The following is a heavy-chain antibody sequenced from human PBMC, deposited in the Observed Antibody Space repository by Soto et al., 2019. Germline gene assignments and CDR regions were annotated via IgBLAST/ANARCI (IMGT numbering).Heavy chain of an antibody. Sequence: GGSLRLSCAASGFTFDDYAMHWVRQAPGKGLEWVSGISWNSGSIGYADSVKGRFTISRDNAKNSLYLQMNSLRAEDTALYYCAKDNYYDSSGRLDYWGQGTLVTVSS. D-gene: IGHD3-22*01. J-gene: IGHJ4*02. CDR1: GFTFDDYA. CDR2: ISWNSGSI. V-gene: IGHV3-9*01. CDR3: AKDNYYDSSGRLDY.